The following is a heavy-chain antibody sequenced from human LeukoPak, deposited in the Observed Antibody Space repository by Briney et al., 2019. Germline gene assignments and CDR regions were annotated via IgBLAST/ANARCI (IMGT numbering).Heavy chain of an antibody. V-gene: IGHV4-59*01. D-gene: IGHD6-13*01. CDR3: ARGTSSWYFFGYYFDY. J-gene: IGHJ4*02. CDR2: IYYSGST. Sequence: SETLSLTCTVSGGSISGYYWSWIRQPPGKGLEWIGYIYYSGSTNYNPSLKSRVTISVDTPKNQFSLKLSSVTAADTAVYYCARGTSSWYFFGYYFDYWGQGTLVTVSS. CDR1: GGSISGYY.